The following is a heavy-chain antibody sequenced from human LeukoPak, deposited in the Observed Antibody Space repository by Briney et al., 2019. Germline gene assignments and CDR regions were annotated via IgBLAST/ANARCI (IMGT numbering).Heavy chain of an antibody. CDR2: ISSDSRII. CDR1: EFTFSNYG. CDR3: VRDGYEFWSGYYHGAYFDY. D-gene: IGHD3-3*01. V-gene: IGHV3-48*04. Sequence: GGSLRLSCAASEFTFSNYGMNWVRQAPGKGLEWVSYISSDSRIINYADSVKGRFTISRDNVKNSLYLQMNSLRAEDTGVYYCVRDGYEFWSGYYHGAYFDYWGQGTLVTVSS. J-gene: IGHJ4*02.